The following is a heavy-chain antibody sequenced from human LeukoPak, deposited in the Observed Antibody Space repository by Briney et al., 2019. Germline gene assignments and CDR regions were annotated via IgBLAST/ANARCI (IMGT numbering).Heavy chain of an antibody. Sequence: SETLSLTCAVYGGSFSGYYWSWIRQPPGKGLEWIGEINHSGSTNYNPSLKSRVTTSVDTSKNQFSLKLSSVTAADTAVYYCARAGGWYPNAGAFDIWGQGTMVTVSS. V-gene: IGHV4-34*01. CDR3: ARAGGWYPNAGAFDI. CDR1: GGSFSGYY. D-gene: IGHD6-19*01. CDR2: INHSGST. J-gene: IGHJ3*02.